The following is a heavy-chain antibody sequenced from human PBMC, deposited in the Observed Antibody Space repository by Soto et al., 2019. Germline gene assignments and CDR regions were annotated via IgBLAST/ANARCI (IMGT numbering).Heavy chain of an antibody. J-gene: IGHJ5*02. V-gene: IGHV4-38-2*01. CDR1: GYSISSGYY. Sequence: LSLTCAVSGYSISSGYYWGWIRQPPGKGLEWIGSIYHSGSTYYNPSLKSRVTISVDTSKNQFSLKLSSVTAADTAVYYCARARSDFITMVRGVTDNWFDPWGQGTLVTVSS. CDR3: ARARSDFITMVRGVTDNWFDP. D-gene: IGHD3-10*01. CDR2: IYHSGST.